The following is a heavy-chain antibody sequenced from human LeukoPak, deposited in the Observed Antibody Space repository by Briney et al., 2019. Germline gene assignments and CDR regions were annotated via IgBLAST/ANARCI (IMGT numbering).Heavy chain of an antibody. CDR2: INPNSGDP. V-gene: IGHV1-2*06. CDR3: ARGSSYYYGSGSPYYYYMDV. J-gene: IGHJ6*03. CDR1: GYTFTDSY. Sequence: ASVKVSCKASGYTFTDSYIHWVRQAPGQGLEWMGRINPNSGDPNYPQTFQGRVTMTRNTSISTAYMELSSLRSEDTAVYYCARGSSYYYGSGSPYYYYMDVWGKGTTVTISS. D-gene: IGHD3-10*01.